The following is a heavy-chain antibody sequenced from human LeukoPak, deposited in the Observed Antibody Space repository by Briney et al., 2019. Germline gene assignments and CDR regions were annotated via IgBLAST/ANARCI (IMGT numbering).Heavy chain of an antibody. CDR2: ISGSGVST. CDR3: AKGNCRGTSCYSGH. CDR1: GLTSSRYV. J-gene: IGHJ4*02. Sequence: PWGSLRRSCAASGLTSSRYVKRWVSQAPGKGLEWVSGISGSGVSTYYADSVKGRFTIARDNSKNTLYLQMNSVRAEDTAVYYCAKGNCRGTSCYSGHWGRGQLVTVSS. V-gene: IGHV3-23*01. D-gene: IGHD2-15*01.